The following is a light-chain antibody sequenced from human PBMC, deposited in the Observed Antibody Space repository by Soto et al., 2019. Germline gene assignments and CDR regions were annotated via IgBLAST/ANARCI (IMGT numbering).Light chain of an antibody. V-gene: IGKV3-15*01. Sequence: EIVMTQSPGTLSALPGQSATLPCRASQSVGTNLAWYQQKPGQAPRLLIYGASTRATGIPVRFSGSGSGTEFTLTISSLQSDGFAVYYCQQYNQWSPITFGQGTRLE. CDR1: QSVGTN. CDR2: GAS. J-gene: IGKJ5*01. CDR3: QQYNQWSPIT.